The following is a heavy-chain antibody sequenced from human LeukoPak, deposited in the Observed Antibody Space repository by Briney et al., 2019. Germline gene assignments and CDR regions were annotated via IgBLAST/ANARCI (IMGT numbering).Heavy chain of an antibody. CDR1: GFTVSSNY. J-gene: IGHJ4*02. CDR2: TYSGGFT. V-gene: IGHV3-53*01. CDR3: ARSPGNYFDY. Sequence: GESLRVSCAVSGFTVSSNYMTWVRQAPGKGLEWVSLTYSGGFTNYADSVKGRFTISRDNSKNTLYLQMNTLRAEDTAVYYCARSPGNYFDYWGQGTLVTVSS.